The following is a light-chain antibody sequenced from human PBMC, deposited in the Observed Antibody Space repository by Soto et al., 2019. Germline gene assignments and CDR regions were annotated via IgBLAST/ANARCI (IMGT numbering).Light chain of an antibody. Sequence: EIVLTQSPGTLSLSPGERATLSCRASQSASSSYLAWYQQRPGQAPRLLIYGASSRATGIPGRFSGSGSGTEFTLTISRLQSEDFAVYYCQQYNNWPPWTFGQGTKVDIK. CDR3: QQYNNWPPWT. J-gene: IGKJ1*01. CDR1: QSASSSY. CDR2: GAS. V-gene: IGKV3-20*01.